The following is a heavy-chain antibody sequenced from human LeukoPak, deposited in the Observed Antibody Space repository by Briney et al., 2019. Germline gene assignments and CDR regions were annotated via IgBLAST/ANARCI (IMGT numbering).Heavy chain of an antibody. CDR3: ARRFSSRSDGHGYYYGHDAFAV. J-gene: IGHJ3*01. D-gene: IGHD3-22*01. CDR1: GDSISSSY. Sequence: SETLSLTCSVSGDSISSSYWSWIRQPLGKGLEWIGNIYNSANTNYNPSLQSRVTMSVGNSKSQFSLQLTSVSAADTAVYYCARRFSSRSDGHGYYYGHDAFAVWGQRPLVTVSS. CDR2: IYNSANT. V-gene: IGHV4-59*08.